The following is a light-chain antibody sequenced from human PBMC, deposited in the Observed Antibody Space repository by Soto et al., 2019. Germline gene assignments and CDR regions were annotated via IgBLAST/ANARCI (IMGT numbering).Light chain of an antibody. Sequence: DIQMTQSPSSLSASVGDRVTITCRASQGISTYLVWYQQKPGTVPKLLIFAASTLQSGVPSRFSGSGSGTDVTLSISSLQPEDVATYYCQSYTGAPWTFGQGTKVEI. V-gene: IGKV1-27*01. CDR1: QGISTY. CDR2: AAS. CDR3: QSYTGAPWT. J-gene: IGKJ1*01.